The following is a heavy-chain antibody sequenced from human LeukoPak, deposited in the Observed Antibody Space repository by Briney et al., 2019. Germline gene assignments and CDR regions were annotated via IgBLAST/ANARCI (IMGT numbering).Heavy chain of an antibody. CDR1: GFTFSSYW. Sequence: GGSLRLSCAASGFTFSSYWMSWVRQAPGKGLEWVANIKQDGSEKYYVDSVKGRFTISRDNAKNSLYLQMNSLRAEYTAVYYCAIVKGASGGHAFDIWGQGTMVTVSS. J-gene: IGHJ3*02. CDR3: AIVKGASGGHAFDI. D-gene: IGHD1-26*01. V-gene: IGHV3-7*01. CDR2: IKQDGSEK.